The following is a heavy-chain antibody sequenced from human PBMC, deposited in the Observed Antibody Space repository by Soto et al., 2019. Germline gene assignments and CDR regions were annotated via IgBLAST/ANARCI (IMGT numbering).Heavy chain of an antibody. D-gene: IGHD2-21*01. CDR1: GYTFTRYA. V-gene: IGHV1-3*01. J-gene: IGHJ4*02. Sequence: QVQLVQSGAEVKKPGASVKVSCKASGYTFTRYAMHWVRQAPGQRLEWMGWINAGNGNRKYSQKFQGRVTITRDTSASTAYMELSSLRSEDTAVYYCARDLAYGIPDSWGQGTLVTVSS. CDR3: ARDLAYGIPDS. CDR2: INAGNGNR.